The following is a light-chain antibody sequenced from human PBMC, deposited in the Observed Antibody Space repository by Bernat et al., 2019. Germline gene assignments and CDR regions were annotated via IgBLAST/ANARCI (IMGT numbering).Light chain of an antibody. CDR3: CSLAGSGLG. CDR1: SSDVGGYNY. CDR2: DVS. J-gene: IGLJ3*02. Sequence: QSALTQPRSVSGSPGQSVTISCTGTSSDVGGYNYVSWYQQHPGKAPKLMIYDVSKRPSGVPDRFSGSKSGNTASLTISGLQAEDEADYYCCSLAGSGLGFGGGTQLTVL. V-gene: IGLV2-11*01.